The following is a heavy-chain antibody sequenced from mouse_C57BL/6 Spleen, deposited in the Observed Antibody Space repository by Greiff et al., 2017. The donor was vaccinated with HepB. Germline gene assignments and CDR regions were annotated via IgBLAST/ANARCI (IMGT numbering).Heavy chain of an antibody. J-gene: IGHJ1*03. CDR1: GYTFTSYG. V-gene: IGHV1-81*01. CDR2: IYPRSGNT. Sequence: VQVVESGAELARPGASVKLSCKASGYTFTSYGISWVKQRTGQGLEWIGEIYPRSGNTYYNEKFKGKATLTADKSSSTAYMELRSLTSEDSAVYFCARSVTTVGYFDVWGTGTTVTVSS. D-gene: IGHD1-1*01. CDR3: ARSVTTVGYFDV.